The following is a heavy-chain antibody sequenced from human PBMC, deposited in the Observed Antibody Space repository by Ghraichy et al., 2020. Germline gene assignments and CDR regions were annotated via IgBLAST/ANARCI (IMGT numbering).Heavy chain of an antibody. Sequence: GGSLRLSCKGSRYNFDNYWIAWVRQMPGNGLEWMGIIYPDDFDTRYSPSFQGQVTISVDKSINTAYLQWSSLKASDTATYYCARKGKADYDILRNVVALDVWGQGTTVTVSS. CDR3: ARKGKADYDILRNVVALDV. J-gene: IGHJ6*02. V-gene: IGHV5-51*01. D-gene: IGHD3-9*01. CDR1: RYNFDNYW. CDR2: IYPDDFDT.